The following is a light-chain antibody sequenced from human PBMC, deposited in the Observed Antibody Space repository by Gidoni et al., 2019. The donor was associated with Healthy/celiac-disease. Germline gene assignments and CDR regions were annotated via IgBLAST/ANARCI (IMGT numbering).Light chain of an antibody. CDR3: QQYNSYSSYT. CDR2: KAS. J-gene: IGKJ2*01. Sequence: DIQMTQSPSTLSASVGDRVTITCRASQSISSWLAWYQQKPGKATKLLIYKASSLESGVPSRFSGSGSGTEFTLTISSLQTDDFATYYCQQYNSYSSYTFGQGTKLEIK. CDR1: QSISSW. V-gene: IGKV1-5*03.